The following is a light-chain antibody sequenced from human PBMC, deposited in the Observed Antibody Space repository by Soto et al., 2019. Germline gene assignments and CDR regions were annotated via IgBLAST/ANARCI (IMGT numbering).Light chain of an antibody. V-gene: IGKV3-15*01. CDR3: QQYGSSPLT. Sequence: EIVMTQSPATLSVPPGERATLSCRASQSVSSNLAWYQQKPGQAPRLLIYGASTRATGIPARFSGSGSGTDFTLTISRLEPEDFAVYYCQQYGSSPLTFGGGTKVDIK. J-gene: IGKJ4*01. CDR2: GAS. CDR1: QSVSSN.